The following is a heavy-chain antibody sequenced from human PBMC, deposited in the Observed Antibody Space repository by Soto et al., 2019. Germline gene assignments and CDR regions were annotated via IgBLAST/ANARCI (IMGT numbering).Heavy chain of an antibody. J-gene: IGHJ4*02. CDR2: IYYSGST. V-gene: IGHV4-39*01. D-gene: IGHD3-10*01. CDR3: ARRSSFYYGSGSYYDDY. Sequence: SETLSLTCTVPGGSISSSSYYWGWIRQPPGKGLEWIGSIYYSGSTYYNPSLKSRVTISVDTSKNQFSLRLSSVTAADTAVYYCARRSSFYYGSGSYYDDYWGQGTLVTVSS. CDR1: GGSISSSSYY.